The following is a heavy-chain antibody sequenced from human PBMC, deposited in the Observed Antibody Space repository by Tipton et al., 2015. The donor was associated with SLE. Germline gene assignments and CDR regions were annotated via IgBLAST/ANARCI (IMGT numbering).Heavy chain of an antibody. Sequence: SLRLSCAASGFTFSSDEMNWVRQAPGKGLEWVSYISSSASFIHYADSVKGRFTISRDNAKNSLYLQMNSLRAEDTAVYYCARSLVGARGIDIWGQGTMVTGSS. J-gene: IGHJ3*02. V-gene: IGHV3-48*03. CDR1: GFTFSSDE. D-gene: IGHD1-26*01. CDR3: ARSLVGARGIDI. CDR2: ISSSASFI.